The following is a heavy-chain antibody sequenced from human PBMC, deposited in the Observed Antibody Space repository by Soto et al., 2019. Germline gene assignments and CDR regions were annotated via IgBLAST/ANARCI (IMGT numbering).Heavy chain of an antibody. CDR1: GGTFSSYA. CDR3: ARGGGAGYYYDSSGYYRSFDI. D-gene: IGHD3-22*01. CDR2: IIPILGIA. J-gene: IGHJ3*02. V-gene: IGHV1-69*04. Sequence: ASVKVSCKASGGTFSSYAISWVRQAPGQGLEWMGRIIPILGIANYAQKFQGRVTITADKSTSTAYMELSSLRSEDTAVYYCARGGGAGYYYDSSGYYRSFDIWGQGTMVTVSS.